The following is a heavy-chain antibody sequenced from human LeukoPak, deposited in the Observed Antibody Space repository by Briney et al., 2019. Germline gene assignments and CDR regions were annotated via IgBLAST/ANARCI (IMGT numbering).Heavy chain of an antibody. CDR3: ARGRNFRHY. J-gene: IGHJ4*02. CDR1: NGVISSYH. Sequence: SETLSLTCTVSNGVISSYHWSWIRHPPERELEWIGNIYSSGSTNHNPSLKSRVTISVDTSKNQFSLKLSSVTAADTAVYYCARGRNFRHYWGQGNLVTVSS. V-gene: IGHV4-59*01. D-gene: IGHD3-3*01. CDR2: IYSSGST.